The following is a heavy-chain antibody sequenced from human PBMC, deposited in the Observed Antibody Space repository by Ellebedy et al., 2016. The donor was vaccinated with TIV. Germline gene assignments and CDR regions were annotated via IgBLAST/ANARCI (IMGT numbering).Heavy chain of an antibody. CDR3: ARIAYDSSGYFVY. J-gene: IGHJ4*02. CDR1: GGSISSSNW. D-gene: IGHD3-22*01. V-gene: IGHV4-4*02. Sequence: MPSETLSLTCAVSGGSISSSNWWSWVRQPPGKGLEWIGEIYHSGSTNYNPSLKSRVTISVDKSKNQFSLKLSSVTAADTAVYYCARIAYDSSGYFVYWGQGTLVTVSS. CDR2: IYHSGST.